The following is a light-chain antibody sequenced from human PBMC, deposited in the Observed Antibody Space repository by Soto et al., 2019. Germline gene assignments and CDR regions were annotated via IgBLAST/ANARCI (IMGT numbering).Light chain of an antibody. Sequence: SYELTQPPSVSVAPGQTATITCGANNIGSKSVQWFQQKPGQAPVLVVYDDTDRPSGIPERFSGSNSGNTATLTISRVEAGDEADYYCQVWHIDSEHYVFGAGTKLTVL. CDR3: QVWHIDSEHYV. CDR2: DDT. J-gene: IGLJ1*01. V-gene: IGLV3-21*02. CDR1: NIGSKS.